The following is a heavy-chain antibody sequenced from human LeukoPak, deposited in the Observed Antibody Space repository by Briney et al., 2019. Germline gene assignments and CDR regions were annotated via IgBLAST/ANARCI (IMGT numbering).Heavy chain of an antibody. D-gene: IGHD2-21*01. J-gene: IGHJ4*02. Sequence: SQTLSLTCTVSGGSISSGSYYWSWIRQPAGKGLEWVGRIYTSGSTNYNPSLKSRVTTSVDTSKNQFSLKLSSVTAADTAVYYCARGTVGRTYCGGDCYSPIDYWGQGTLVTVSS. V-gene: IGHV4-61*02. CDR1: GGSISSGSYY. CDR2: IYTSGST. CDR3: ARGTVGRTYCGGDCYSPIDY.